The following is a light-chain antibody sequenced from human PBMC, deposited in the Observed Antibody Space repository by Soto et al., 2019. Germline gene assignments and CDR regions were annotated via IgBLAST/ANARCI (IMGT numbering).Light chain of an antibody. V-gene: IGKV3-11*01. CDR3: QQYGSSPIT. CDR1: QSVNNY. Sequence: EIMLAQSTATLSLSPGERATVSCRASQSVNNYLAWYQQRPGQAPRLLIYDASNRATGIPARFSGSGSGTDFTLTISSLEPEDFAVYYCQQYGSSPITFGQGTLLEVK. J-gene: IGKJ5*01. CDR2: DAS.